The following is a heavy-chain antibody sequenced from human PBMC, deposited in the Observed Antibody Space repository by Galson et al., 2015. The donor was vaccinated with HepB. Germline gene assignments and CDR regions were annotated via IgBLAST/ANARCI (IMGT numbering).Heavy chain of an antibody. J-gene: IGHJ4*02. Sequence: ETLSLTCTVSGDSVSSTSYHWAWIRQPPGKGLEWITMTYYTGSTYYNPSLTSRVIMSRDTSTNQFSLRLSSVTAADTAVYYCARETDDCTVVFFDYWGQGILVTVSS. V-gene: IGHV4-39*07. CDR3: ARETDDCTVVFFDY. CDR1: GDSVSSTSYH. D-gene: IGHD2-21*02. CDR2: TYYTGST.